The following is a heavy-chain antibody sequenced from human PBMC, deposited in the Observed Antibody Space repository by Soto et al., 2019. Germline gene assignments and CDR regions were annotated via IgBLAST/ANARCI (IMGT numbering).Heavy chain of an antibody. J-gene: IGHJ5*02. CDR2: INQSGSP. CDR1: SGTISSSNW. CDR3: AGLGMVAAHREFDP. Sequence: QLQLQASGPGLVKPSWTLSLTCAVSSGTISSSNWWTWVRQPPGKGLEWIGEINQSGSPNYNASLRSRGTIPVDKSKSQFFLKRSSVTAADTAIYYCAGLGMVAAHREFDPWGQGALVTVSS. V-gene: IGHV4-4*02. D-gene: IGHD2-15*01.